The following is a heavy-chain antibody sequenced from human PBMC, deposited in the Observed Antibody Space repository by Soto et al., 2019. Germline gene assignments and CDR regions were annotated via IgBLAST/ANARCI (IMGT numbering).Heavy chain of an antibody. CDR1: GYSFTSYW. J-gene: IGHJ6*02. D-gene: IGHD3-16*01. V-gene: IGHV5-10-1*01. CDR3: ARHVENPNYYYGMDV. CDR2: IDPSDSFT. Sequence: ESLKISCKGSGYSFTSYWISWVRQMPGKGLEWMGRIDPSDSFTNYSPSFQGHVTISADKSISTAYLQWSSLKASDTAMYYCARHVENPNYYYGMDVWGQGTTVTVSS.